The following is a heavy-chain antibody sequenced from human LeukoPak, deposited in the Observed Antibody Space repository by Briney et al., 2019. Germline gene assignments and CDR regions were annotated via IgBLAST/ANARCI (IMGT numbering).Heavy chain of an antibody. CDR1: GFTFSSYG. D-gene: IGHD1-26*01. CDR2: IRYGGSNK. CDR3: AKLPTALGATNVVY. Sequence: PGGSLRLSCAASGFTFSSYGMHWVRQAPGKGLEWVAFIRYGGSNKYYADSVKGRFTISRDNSKNTLYLQMNSLRAEDTAVYYCAKLPTALGATNVVYWGQGTLVTVSS. V-gene: IGHV3-30*02. J-gene: IGHJ4*02.